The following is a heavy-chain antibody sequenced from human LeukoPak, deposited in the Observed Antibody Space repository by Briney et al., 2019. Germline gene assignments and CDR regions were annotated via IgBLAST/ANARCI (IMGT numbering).Heavy chain of an antibody. D-gene: IGHD4-17*01. Sequence: GGSLRLSCEASGFTFSSYGMHWVRQAPGKGLEWVAFIRYDGSNKYYADSVKGRFTISRDNSKNTLYLQMNSLRAEDTAVYYCAKDPNDYGDTLAFDIWGQGTMVTVSS. CDR1: GFTFSSYG. V-gene: IGHV3-30*02. CDR3: AKDPNDYGDTLAFDI. CDR2: IRYDGSNK. J-gene: IGHJ3*02.